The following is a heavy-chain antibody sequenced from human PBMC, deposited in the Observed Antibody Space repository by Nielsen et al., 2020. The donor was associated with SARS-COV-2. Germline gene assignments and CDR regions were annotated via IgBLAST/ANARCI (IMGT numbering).Heavy chain of an antibody. D-gene: IGHD5/OR15-5a*01. Sequence: GESLKISCAAAGFRLDDYGMIWVRQAPGKGLEWVAGISWNGGDTNYADSVKGRFTISRDNAKNTLYLQMNSLRAEDTAVYYCARAKFYDSGVDPWGQGTLVTVSS. CDR2: ISWNGGDT. V-gene: IGHV3-20*04. CDR3: ARAKFYDSGVDP. J-gene: IGHJ5*02. CDR1: GFRLDDYG.